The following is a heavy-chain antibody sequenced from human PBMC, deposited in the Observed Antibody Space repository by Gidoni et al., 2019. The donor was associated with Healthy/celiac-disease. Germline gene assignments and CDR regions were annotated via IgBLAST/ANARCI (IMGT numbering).Heavy chain of an antibody. CDR2: VTQNGSAK. CDR1: GFTLDRYW. Sequence: EVQLVESGGGLGQPGGSLRLSWAAAGFTLDRYWISWVRQAAGKGRGWLATVTQNGSAKYSVDLVMGRIPVTSDNAKYSLYLLLNSLSAEDTAVYYCARGHRDSWSNYPAWAVDLAYWGQGTLVTFSS. V-gene: IGHV3-7*01. D-gene: IGHD3-3*01. CDR3: ARGHRDSWSNYPAWAVDLAY. J-gene: IGHJ4*02.